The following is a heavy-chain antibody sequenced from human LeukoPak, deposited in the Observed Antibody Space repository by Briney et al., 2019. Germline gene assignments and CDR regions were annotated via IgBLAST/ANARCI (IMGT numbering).Heavy chain of an antibody. D-gene: IGHD6-6*01. Sequence: ASETLSLTCTVSGGSINSYYWSWIRQPPGKGLEWIGYIYYSGSTNYNPSLKSRVTISVDTSKNQFSLKLSSVTAADTAVYCCARARQGCSSSSPYDYWGQGTLVTVYS. J-gene: IGHJ4*02. CDR1: GGSINSYY. CDR2: IYYSGST. V-gene: IGHV4-59*01. CDR3: ARARQGCSSSSPYDY.